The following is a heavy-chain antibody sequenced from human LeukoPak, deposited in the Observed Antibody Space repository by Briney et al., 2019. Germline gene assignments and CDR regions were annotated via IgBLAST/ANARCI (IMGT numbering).Heavy chain of an antibody. CDR2: IYTSGST. CDR1: GGSISSGSYY. D-gene: IGHD5-18*01. Sequence: SQTLSPTCTVSGGSISSGSYYWSWIRQPAGKGLEWIGRIYTSGSTNYNPSLKSRVTISVDTSKNQFSLKLSSVTAADTAVYYCARDRVDTANDAFDIWGQGTMVTVSS. CDR3: ARDRVDTANDAFDI. J-gene: IGHJ3*02. V-gene: IGHV4-61*02.